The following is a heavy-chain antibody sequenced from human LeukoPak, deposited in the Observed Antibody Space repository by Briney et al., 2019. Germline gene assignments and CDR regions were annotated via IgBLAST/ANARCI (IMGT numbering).Heavy chain of an antibody. Sequence: GGSLRLSCAASGFTFSSYSMNWVRQAPGKGLEWVAVISYDGSNKYYADSVKGRFTISRDNSKNTLYLQMNSLRAEDTAVYYCAKVLYGGSIAARLAAFDIWGQGTMVTVSS. D-gene: IGHD6-6*01. CDR3: AKVLYGGSIAARLAAFDI. CDR2: ISYDGSNK. V-gene: IGHV3-30*18. J-gene: IGHJ3*02. CDR1: GFTFSSYS.